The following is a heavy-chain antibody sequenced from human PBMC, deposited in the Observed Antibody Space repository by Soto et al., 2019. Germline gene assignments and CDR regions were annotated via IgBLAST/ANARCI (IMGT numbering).Heavy chain of an antibody. D-gene: IGHD3-10*01. CDR1: GGSITTYY. V-gene: IGHV4-59*01. J-gene: IGHJ4*02. Sequence: QVQLQESGPGLVKPSESLSLTCSVSGGSITTYYWSWIRQSPGKGLEWIGYFSYSGRTYYNPSLTSRVTIAGDTSQTQFSVRLRSVTAADTAVYYCASHPCGRTGYFEYWGQGAMVTVSS. CDR2: FSYSGRT. CDR3: ASHPCGRTGYFEY.